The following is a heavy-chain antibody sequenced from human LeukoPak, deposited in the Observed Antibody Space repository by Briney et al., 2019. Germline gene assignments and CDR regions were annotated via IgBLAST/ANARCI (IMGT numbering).Heavy chain of an antibody. CDR1: GFTFNDYA. Sequence: HPGGSLRLSCAASGFTFNDYAMHWVRQAPGKGLEWVSGISWNSDTIGYADSVKGRFTISRDNAKNSLYLQMNSLRAEDTAVYYCARDDVDTAMVRLLDYWGQGTLVTVSS. CDR2: ISWNSDTI. CDR3: ARDDVDTAMVRLLDY. V-gene: IGHV3-9*01. J-gene: IGHJ4*02. D-gene: IGHD5-18*01.